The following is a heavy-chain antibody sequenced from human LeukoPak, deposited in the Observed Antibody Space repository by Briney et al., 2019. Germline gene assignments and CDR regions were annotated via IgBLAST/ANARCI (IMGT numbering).Heavy chain of an antibody. V-gene: IGHV3-30-3*01. Sequence: PGGSLRLSCAASGFTFSSYAMHWVRQAPGKGLEWVAVISYDGSNKYYADSVKGRFTISRDNSKNTLYLQMNSLRAEDTAVYYCARDAPPSIAAAGGFDYWGQGTLVTVSS. CDR2: ISYDGSNK. CDR1: GFTFSSYA. D-gene: IGHD6-13*01. J-gene: IGHJ4*02. CDR3: ARDAPPSIAAAGGFDY.